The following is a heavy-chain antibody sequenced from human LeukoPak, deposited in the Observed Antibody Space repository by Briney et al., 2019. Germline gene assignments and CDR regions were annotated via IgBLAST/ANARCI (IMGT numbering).Heavy chain of an antibody. Sequence: GGIIPIFGTANYAQKFQGRVTITADESTSTAYMELSSLRSEDTAVYYCARVDYYDSSGYYPPFDYWGQGTLVTVSS. CDR2: IIPIFGTA. D-gene: IGHD3-22*01. V-gene: IGHV1-69*01. CDR3: ARVDYYDSSGYYPPFDY. J-gene: IGHJ4*02.